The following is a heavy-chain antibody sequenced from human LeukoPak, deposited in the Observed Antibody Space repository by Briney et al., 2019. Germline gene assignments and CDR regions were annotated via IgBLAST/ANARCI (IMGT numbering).Heavy chain of an antibody. J-gene: IGHJ4*02. CDR3: AKRGIVIRGILVIGYHQEAYHYDY. CDR1: GFTFSNYA. CDR2: ISERGGST. D-gene: IGHD3-10*01. V-gene: IGHV3-23*01. Sequence: GGSLRLSCAASGFTFSNYAMTWVRQAPGKGLEWVSYISERGGSTSYADSVKGRFTISRVTSLNTLYLQMTSLRAEDTAVYFCAKRGIVIRGILVIGYHQEAYHYDYWGQGVLVTVSS.